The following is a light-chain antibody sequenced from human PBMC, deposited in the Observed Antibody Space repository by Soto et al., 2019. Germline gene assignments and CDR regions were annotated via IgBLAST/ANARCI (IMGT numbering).Light chain of an antibody. CDR3: LKDYTYPRT. J-gene: IGKJ1*01. CDR2: GAS. V-gene: IGKV1-6*01. CDR1: QAIRND. Sequence: AIQMTQSPSSLSASVGDRVTITCRASQAIRNDLDWYQQKPGRAPKLLIYGASSLQSGVPSRFSGSGTGSDFTLTISSLQPEDFATYYCLKDYTYPRTFGQGTKVEIK.